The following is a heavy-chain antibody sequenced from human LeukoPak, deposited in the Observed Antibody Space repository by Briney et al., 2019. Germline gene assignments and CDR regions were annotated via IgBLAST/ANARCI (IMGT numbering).Heavy chain of an antibody. J-gene: IGHJ5*02. V-gene: IGHV1-2*02. CDR2: INPNSGGT. Sequence: ASVKVSCKASGGTFSSYAISWVRQAPGQGLEWMGWINPNSGGTNYAQKFQGRVTMTRDTSISTAYMELSRLRSDDTAVYYCARDGGCCSGGSCSVWFDPWGQGTLVTVPS. D-gene: IGHD2-15*01. CDR3: ARDGGCCSGGSCSVWFDP. CDR1: GGTFSSYA.